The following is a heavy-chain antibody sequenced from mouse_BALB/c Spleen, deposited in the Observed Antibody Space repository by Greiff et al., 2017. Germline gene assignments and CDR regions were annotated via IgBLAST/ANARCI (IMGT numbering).Heavy chain of an antibody. D-gene: IGHD1-1*01. J-gene: IGHJ2*01. Sequence: EVQLQQSGAELVMSGASVKLSCTASGFNIKDYYMHWVKQRPEQGLEWIGWIDPENGDTEYAPKFQGKATMTADTSSNTAYLQLSSLTSEDTAVYYCNYGSSWGQGTTLTVSS. V-gene: IGHV14-4*02. CDR2: IDPENGDT. CDR1: GFNIKDYY. CDR3: NYGSS.